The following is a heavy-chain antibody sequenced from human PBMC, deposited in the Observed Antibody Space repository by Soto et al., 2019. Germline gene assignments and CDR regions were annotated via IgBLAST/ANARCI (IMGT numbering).Heavy chain of an antibody. CDR1: GFTVSNNY. CDR3: ARESYASGSYREYYFDY. J-gene: IGHJ4*02. V-gene: IGHV3-66*01. CDR2: MYRGGGT. D-gene: IGHD3-10*01. Sequence: EVQLVESGGGLVQPGGSLRLSCAASGFTVSNNYMSWVHQAPGKGLEWVSVMYRGGGTYYADSVKGRFTISRDNSKNTLYLQMNSLRVEDTAVYYCARESYASGSYREYYFDYWGQGTLVTVSS.